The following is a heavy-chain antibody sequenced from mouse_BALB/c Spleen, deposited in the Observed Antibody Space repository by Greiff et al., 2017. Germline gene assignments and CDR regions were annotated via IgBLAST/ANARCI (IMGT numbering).Heavy chain of an antibody. J-gene: IGHJ3*01. CDR3: ARGLRGGAWFAY. Sequence: DVKLVESGPGLVKPSQSLSLTCTVTGYSITSDYAWNWIRQFPGNKLEWMGYISYSGSTSYNPSLKSRISITRDTSKNQFFLQLNSVTTEDTATYYCARGLRGGAWFAYWGQGTLVTVSA. V-gene: IGHV3-2*02. CDR2: ISYSGST. CDR1: GYSITSDYA. D-gene: IGHD2-4*01.